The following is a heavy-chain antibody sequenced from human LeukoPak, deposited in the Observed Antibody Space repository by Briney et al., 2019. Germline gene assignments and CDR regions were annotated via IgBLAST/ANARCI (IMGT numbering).Heavy chain of an antibody. J-gene: IGHJ4*02. CDR3: AKRGVVIRVFLVGFHKEAYYFDS. CDR1: GITLSNYG. V-gene: IGHV3-23*01. D-gene: IGHD3-10*01. CDR2: LSGSGGGT. Sequence: PGGSLRLSCAVSGITLSNYGMSWVRQAPGKGLEWVAGLSGSGGGTNYADSVQGRLTISRDNPKNTLYPQKNSLRAEDTAVYFCAKRGVVIRVFLVGFHKEAYYFDSWGQGALVTVSS.